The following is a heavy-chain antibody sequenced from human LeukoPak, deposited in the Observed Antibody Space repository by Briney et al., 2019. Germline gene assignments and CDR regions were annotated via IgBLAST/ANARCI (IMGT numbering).Heavy chain of an antibody. CDR2: INPDGSQK. Sequence: PGGSLRLSCEASGFTFSGNWMSWVRQAPGKGLEWVASINPDGSQKLYVDSVKGRFTSSRDNIKSTLYLQMNSLGAEDTAIYYCAKLLGTVTPYDSWGQGTRVTVSS. CDR3: AKLLGTVTPYDS. V-gene: IGHV3-7*01. D-gene: IGHD2/OR15-2a*01. CDR1: GFTFSGNW. J-gene: IGHJ4*02.